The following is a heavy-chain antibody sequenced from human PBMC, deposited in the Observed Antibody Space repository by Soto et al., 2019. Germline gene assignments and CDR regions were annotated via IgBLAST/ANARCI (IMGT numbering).Heavy chain of an antibody. CDR3: AKDVIEEVAGYVFDY. J-gene: IGHJ4*02. CDR1: GLIFSSCA. V-gene: IGHV3-23*01. CDR2: ISGSGGST. D-gene: IGHD6-19*01. Sequence: RGSLRLSCAASGLIFSSCAISWVRQAPGKGLEWVSAISGSGGSTYYADSVKGRFTISRDNSKNTLYLQMNSLRAEDTAVYYCAKDVIEEVAGYVFDYWGQGALVTVSS.